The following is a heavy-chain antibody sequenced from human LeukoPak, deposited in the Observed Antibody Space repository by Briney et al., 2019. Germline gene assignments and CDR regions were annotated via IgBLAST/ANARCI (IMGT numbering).Heavy chain of an antibody. V-gene: IGHV1-2*02. Sequence: ASVKVSCKVSGYTLTELSMHWVRQAPGQGLEWMGWINPNSGGTNYAQKFQGRVTMTRDTSISTAYMELSRLRSDDTAVYYCARVVRLRGSYGGWFDPWGQGTLVTVSS. D-gene: IGHD1-26*01. J-gene: IGHJ5*02. CDR2: INPNSGGT. CDR1: GYTLTELS. CDR3: ARVVRLRGSYGGWFDP.